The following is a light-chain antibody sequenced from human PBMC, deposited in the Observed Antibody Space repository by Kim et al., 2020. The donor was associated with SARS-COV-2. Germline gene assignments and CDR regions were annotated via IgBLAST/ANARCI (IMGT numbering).Light chain of an antibody. CDR3: AAWDDSLSGVV. J-gene: IGLJ2*01. CDR2: RNN. V-gene: IGLV1-47*01. Sequence: TIAWSGSSSNIGSNYVDWYQQLPGTAPKLLIYRNNQRPSGVPDRFSGSKSGTSASLAISGLRSEDEADYYCAAWDDSLSGVVFGGGTQLTVL. CDR1: SSNIGSNY.